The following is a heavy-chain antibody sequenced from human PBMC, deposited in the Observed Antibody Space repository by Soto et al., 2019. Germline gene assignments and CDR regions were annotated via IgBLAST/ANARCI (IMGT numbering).Heavy chain of an antibody. CDR3: ARSIDP. V-gene: IGHV4-59*12. J-gene: IGHJ5*02. CDR1: GGSISNFY. Sequence: PSETLSLTCTVSGGSISNFYWSWIRQPPGKGLEWIGYIYYSGTTSYNPSLNSRVTISVDTSKNQFSLKLSSVTAADTAVYYCARSIDPWGQGTLVTVSS. CDR2: IYYSGTT.